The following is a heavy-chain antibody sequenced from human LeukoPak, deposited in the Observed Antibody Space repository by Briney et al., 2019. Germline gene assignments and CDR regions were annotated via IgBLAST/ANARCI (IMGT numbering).Heavy chain of an antibody. CDR1: GFTVSSNY. V-gene: IGHV3-66*01. CDR3: AKTYYYDSSGYYYLGWFDP. CDR2: IDTGGNT. Sequence: GGSLRLSCAASGFTVSSNYMSWVRQAPGKGLEWVSVIDTGGNTYYADSVKGRFTISRENSKNTVYLQMNSLRAEDTAVYYCAKTYYYDSSGYYYLGWFDPWGQGTLVTVSS. D-gene: IGHD3-22*01. J-gene: IGHJ5*02.